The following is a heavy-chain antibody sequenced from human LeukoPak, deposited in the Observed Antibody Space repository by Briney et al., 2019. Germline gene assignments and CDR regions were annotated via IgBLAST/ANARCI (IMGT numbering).Heavy chain of an antibody. CDR3: ARDYGGSYYGLDY. J-gene: IGHJ4*02. CDR2: ISYDGSNK. V-gene: IGHV3-30*04. CDR1: GFTFSSYA. Sequence: PGRSLRLSCAASGFTFSSYAMHWVRQAPGKGLEWVAVISYDGSNKYYADSVKGRFTISRDNSKNTLYLQMNSLRAEDTAVYYCARDYGGSYYGLDYWGQGTLVTVSS. D-gene: IGHD1-26*01.